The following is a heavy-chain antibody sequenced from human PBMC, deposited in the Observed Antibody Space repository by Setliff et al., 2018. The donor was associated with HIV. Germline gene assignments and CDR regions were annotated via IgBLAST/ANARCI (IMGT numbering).Heavy chain of an antibody. CDR1: GFTFSSYA. CDR3: AKGASSGWIHWYFDL. J-gene: IGHJ2*01. D-gene: IGHD6-19*01. V-gene: IGHV3-23*01. CDR2: ISGSGGNT. Sequence: PGGSLRLSCAASGFTFSSYAMTWVRQAPGKGLEWVSGISGSGGNTYYADSVKGRFTISRDNSKNTLYLQMNSLRAEDTAVYYCAKGASSGWIHWYFDLWGRGTLGTVSS.